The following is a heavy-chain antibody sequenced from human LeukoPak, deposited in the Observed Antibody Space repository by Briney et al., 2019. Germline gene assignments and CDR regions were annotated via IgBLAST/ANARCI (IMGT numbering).Heavy chain of an antibody. Sequence: ASVKVSCKASGGTCSSYAISWVRQAPGQGLEWMGGIIPIFGTANYAQKFQGRVTITADESTSTAHMELSSLRSEDTAVYYCARTYDSSGYYPDAFDIWGQGTMVTVSS. D-gene: IGHD3-22*01. CDR1: GGTCSSYA. V-gene: IGHV1-69*13. CDR2: IIPIFGTA. CDR3: ARTYDSSGYYPDAFDI. J-gene: IGHJ3*02.